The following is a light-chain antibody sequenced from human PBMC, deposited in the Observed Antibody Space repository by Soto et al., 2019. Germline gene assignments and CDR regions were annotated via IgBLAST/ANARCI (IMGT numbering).Light chain of an antibody. CDR2: WAS. CDR1: QSVLYSSNTKNY. J-gene: IGKJ1*01. Sequence: DIVMTQSPDSLAVSLGERATINCKSSQSVLYSSNTKNYLAWYQQKPGQPPKLLIYWASTRESGVPDRFSGSGSGTDFSLTISSLQAEDVAVYYCHQYSTTPRTFGQGTKVEIK. V-gene: IGKV4-1*01. CDR3: HQYSTTPRT.